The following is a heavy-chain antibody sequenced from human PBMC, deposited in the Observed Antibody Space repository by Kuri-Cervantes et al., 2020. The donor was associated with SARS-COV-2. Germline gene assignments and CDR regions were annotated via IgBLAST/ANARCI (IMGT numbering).Heavy chain of an antibody. D-gene: IGHD3-3*01. J-gene: IGHJ4*02. Sequence: SQTLSLTCAVYGGSFSGYYWSWIRQPPGKGLEWIGEINHSGSTNYNPSLKSRVTISVDTSKNQFSLKLSSATAADTAVYYCARLAREYDFVYDRVERGGFDYWGQGTLVTVSS. CDR1: GGSFSGYY. V-gene: IGHV4-34*01. CDR3: ARLAREYDFVYDRVERGGFDY. CDR2: INHSGST.